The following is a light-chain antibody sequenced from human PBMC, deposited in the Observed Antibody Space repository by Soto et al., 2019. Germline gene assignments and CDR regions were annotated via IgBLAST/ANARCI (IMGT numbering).Light chain of an antibody. J-gene: IGKJ1*01. Sequence: EIVLTQSPDTLSVSPGERATLSCMASQSVNSNLAWYQQKPGQAPRLLIYGASTRATGIPARFSGSGSGTEFTLTISRLQSEDFAVYYCQQYNNWPPWTFGQGTKVDIK. CDR1: QSVNSN. CDR3: QQYNNWPPWT. CDR2: GAS. V-gene: IGKV3-15*01.